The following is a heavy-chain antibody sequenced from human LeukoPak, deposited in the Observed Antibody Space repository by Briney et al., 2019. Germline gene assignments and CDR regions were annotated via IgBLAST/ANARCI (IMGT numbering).Heavy chain of an antibody. Sequence: GGSLRLSCAASGFTFSSYAMSWVRQVPGKGLEWVSVISGSGDNTYYVDSVKGRFTISRDNSKNMLYLQMNSLRAEDTAVYYCAKWKYSNSGIDDYWGQGTLVTVSS. CDR3: AKWKYSNSGIDDY. V-gene: IGHV3-23*01. CDR1: GFTFSSYA. D-gene: IGHD6-6*01. J-gene: IGHJ4*02. CDR2: ISGSGDNT.